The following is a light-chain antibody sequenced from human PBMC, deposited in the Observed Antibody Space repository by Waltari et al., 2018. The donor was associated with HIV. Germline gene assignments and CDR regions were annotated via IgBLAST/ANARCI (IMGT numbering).Light chain of an antibody. V-gene: IGKV1-33*01. J-gene: IGKJ2*03. CDR1: HYIDNY. CDR3: QQYENLPYS. Sequence: DIQMTQSPSSLSASVGDRVTITCQASHYIDNYLSWYQQKTGKAPKLLIYDASNLETGVSSRFSGSGYGTEFSFTISSLQPEDIATYYCQQYENLPYSFGQGTNLEI. CDR2: DAS.